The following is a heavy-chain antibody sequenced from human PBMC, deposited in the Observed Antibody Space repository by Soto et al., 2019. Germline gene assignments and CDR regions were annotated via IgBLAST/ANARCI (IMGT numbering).Heavy chain of an antibody. Sequence: ASVKVSCKASGYSSTSLDINWVRQTTGQGLEWMGWMQPSSGRTGYAQKFQGRVTMTRDTSINTAYMELSSLTSDDTAFYYCARGVTAGVDHWGQGTLVTVSS. J-gene: IGHJ4*02. D-gene: IGHD1-26*01. CDR1: GYSSTSLD. CDR2: MQPSSGRT. V-gene: IGHV1-8*01. CDR3: ARGVTAGVDH.